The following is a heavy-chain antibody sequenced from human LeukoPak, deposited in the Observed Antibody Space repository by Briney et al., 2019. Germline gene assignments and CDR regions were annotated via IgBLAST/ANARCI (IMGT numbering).Heavy chain of an antibody. CDR2: IKQDGSEK. CDR1: GFTFSSRDW. CDR3: ARAGERYYYYYMDV. V-gene: IGHV3-7*01. Sequence: PGGSLRLSCVASGFTFSSRDWMTWVRQAPGMGLEWVANIKQDGSEKNYVDSVKGRFTISRDNAKNSLYLQMNSLRAEDTAVYYCARAGERYYYYYMDVWGKGTTVTVSS. J-gene: IGHJ6*03. D-gene: IGHD4-17*01.